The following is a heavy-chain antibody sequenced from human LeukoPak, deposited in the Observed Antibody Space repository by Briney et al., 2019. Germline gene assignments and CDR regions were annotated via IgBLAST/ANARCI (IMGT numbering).Heavy chain of an antibody. Sequence: GGSLRLSCAASGFTFSDYYMSWIRQAPGKGLEWVAVIWYDGSNKYYADSVKGRFTISRDNSKNTLYLQMNSLRAEDTAVYYCARGSSYFDHWGQGTLVTVSS. D-gene: IGHD2-15*01. CDR3: ARGSSYFDH. J-gene: IGHJ4*02. CDR1: GFTFSDYY. V-gene: IGHV3-33*08. CDR2: IWYDGSNK.